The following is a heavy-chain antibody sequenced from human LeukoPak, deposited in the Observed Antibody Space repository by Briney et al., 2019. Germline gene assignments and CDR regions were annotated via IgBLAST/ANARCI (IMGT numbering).Heavy chain of an antibody. V-gene: IGHV4-34*01. CDR3: ARRTSVTWFAP. J-gene: IGHJ5*02. CDR1: GGSFSDYY. D-gene: IGHD2-21*02. CDR2: INHSGSA. Sequence: SETLSLTCVVYGGSFSDYYWSWIRQPPDKGLEWIGEINHSGSANYNPSLKSRVTVSVDTSKNQFSLKMTSVTAADTAVYYCARRTSVTWFAPWGQGTLVTVSS.